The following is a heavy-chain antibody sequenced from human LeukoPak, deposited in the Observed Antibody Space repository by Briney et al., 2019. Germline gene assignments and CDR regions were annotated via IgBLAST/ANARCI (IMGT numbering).Heavy chain of an antibody. J-gene: IGHJ4*02. D-gene: IGHD6-13*01. CDR3: ARQVYSSSPDFDY. Sequence: NPSETLSLTCTVSGGSISSYYWSWIRQPPGKGLEWIGYIYYSGSTNYNPSLKSRVTISVDTSKNQLSLKLSSVTAADTAVYYCARQVYSSSPDFDYWGQGTLVTVSS. CDR2: IYYSGST. CDR1: GGSISSYY. V-gene: IGHV4-59*01.